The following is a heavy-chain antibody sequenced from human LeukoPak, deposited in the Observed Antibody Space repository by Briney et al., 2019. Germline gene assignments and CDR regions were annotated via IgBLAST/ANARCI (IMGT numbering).Heavy chain of an antibody. V-gene: IGHV5-51*01. CDR2: IYPGDSDT. D-gene: IGHD6-13*01. Sequence: GESLKISCKGSGYSFTSYWIGWVRQMPGKGLEWMGIIYPGDSDTRYSPSFQGRVTISADKSISTAYLQWSSLKASDTAMYYCARGGASSSWFTHFDYWGQGTLVTVSS. CDR3: ARGGASSSWFTHFDY. CDR1: GYSFTSYW. J-gene: IGHJ4*02.